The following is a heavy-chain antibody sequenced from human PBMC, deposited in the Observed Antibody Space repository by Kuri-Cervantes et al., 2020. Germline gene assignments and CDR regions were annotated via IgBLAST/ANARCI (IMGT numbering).Heavy chain of an antibody. CDR2: ISSSGGST. D-gene: IGHD3-22*01. CDR3: ARVRGIPYYDSSGYDAFDI. V-gene: IGHV3-23*01. J-gene: IGHJ3*02. CDR1: GFTFNKYD. Sequence: GGSLRLSCAASGFTFNKYDMTWVRQAPGKGLEWVSAISSSGGSTYYADSVKGRFTISRDNSKNTLYLQMNSLRAEDTAVYYCARVRGIPYYDSSGYDAFDIWGQGTMVTVSS.